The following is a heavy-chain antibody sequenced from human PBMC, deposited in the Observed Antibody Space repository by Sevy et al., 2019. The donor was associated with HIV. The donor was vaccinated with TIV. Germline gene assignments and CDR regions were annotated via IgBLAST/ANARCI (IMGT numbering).Heavy chain of an antibody. CDR1: GGTFSSYA. Sequence: ASVKVSCKACGGTFSSYAISWVRQAPGQGLEWMGGIIPIFGTANYAQKFQGRVTITADKSTSTAYMELSSLRSEDTAVYYCARGPGSWRKKYYYYYMDVWGKGTTVTVSS. CDR3: ARGPGSWRKKYYYYYMDV. CDR2: IIPIFGTA. D-gene: IGHD6-13*01. J-gene: IGHJ6*03. V-gene: IGHV1-69*06.